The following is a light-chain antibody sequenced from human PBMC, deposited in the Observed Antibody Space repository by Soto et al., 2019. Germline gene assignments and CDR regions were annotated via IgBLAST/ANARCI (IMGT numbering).Light chain of an antibody. J-gene: IGKJ5*01. CDR1: QGISKW. CDR2: EAS. Sequence: DIQMTQSPSSVSASIGDRVTITCRASQGISKWLAWYQQKPGKAPKLLIYEASSLQSGVPSRCSCSGSGTAFPLTIASLQPEELAIYYGQQSNSFPHTCGQGTRVDVK. V-gene: IGKV1-12*01. CDR3: QQSNSFPHT.